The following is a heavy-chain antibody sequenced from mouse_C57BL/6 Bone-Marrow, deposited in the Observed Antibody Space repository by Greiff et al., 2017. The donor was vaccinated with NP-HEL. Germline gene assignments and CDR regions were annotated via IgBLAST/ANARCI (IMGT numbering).Heavy chain of an antibody. V-gene: IGHV1-72*01. J-gene: IGHJ2*01. Sequence: VQLKESGAELVKPGASVKLSCKASGYTFTSYWMHWVKQRPGRGLEWIGRIDPNSGGTKYNEKFKSKATLTVDKPSSTAYMQLSSLTSEDSAVYYCARSRITTVVEGYWGQGTTLTVSS. CDR3: ARSRITTVVEGY. CDR2: IDPNSGGT. D-gene: IGHD1-1*01. CDR1: GYTFTSYW.